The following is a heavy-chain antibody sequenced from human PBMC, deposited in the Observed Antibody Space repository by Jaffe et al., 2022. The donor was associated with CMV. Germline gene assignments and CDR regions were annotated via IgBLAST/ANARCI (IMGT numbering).Heavy chain of an antibody. Sequence: QVQLQQWGAGLLKPSETLSLTCAVYGGSFSGYYWSWIRQPPGKGLEWIGEINHSGSTNYNPSLKSRVTISVDTSKNQFSLKLSSVTAADTAVYYCASLLWFGEFGEVHDYWGQGTLVTVSS. CDR2: INHSGST. CDR3: ASLLWFGEFGEVHDY. J-gene: IGHJ4*02. D-gene: IGHD3-10*01. V-gene: IGHV4-34*01. CDR1: GGSFSGYY.